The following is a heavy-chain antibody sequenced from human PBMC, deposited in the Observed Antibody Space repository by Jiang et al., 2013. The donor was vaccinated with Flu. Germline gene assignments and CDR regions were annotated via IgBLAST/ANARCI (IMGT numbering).Heavy chain of an antibody. V-gene: IGHV4-59*08. CDR1: GGSISSYY. J-gene: IGHJ4*02. D-gene: IGHD1-26*01. CDR3: ARHGNLNSGSYDAFDY. Sequence: KPSETLSLTCTVSGGSISSYYWSWIRQPPGKGLEWIGYIYYSGSTNYNPSLKSRVTISVDTSKNQFSLKLSSVTAADTAVYYCARHGNLNSGSYDAFDYWGQGTLVTVSS. CDR2: IYYSGST.